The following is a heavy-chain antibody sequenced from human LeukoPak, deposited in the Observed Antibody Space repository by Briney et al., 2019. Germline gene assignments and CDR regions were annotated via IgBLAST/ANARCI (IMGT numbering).Heavy chain of an antibody. Sequence: GGSLRLSCAASGFTFSGFAMSWVRQAPGKGLEWVSSVSRFGDNTHYSDSVKGRFTISRDNSKNTLYLQMNSLRAEDTAVYYCARRAGAYSHPYDYWGQGTLVTVSS. CDR1: GFTFSGFA. CDR2: VSRFGDNT. D-gene: IGHD4/OR15-4a*01. CDR3: ARRAGAYSHPYDY. J-gene: IGHJ4*02. V-gene: IGHV3-23*01.